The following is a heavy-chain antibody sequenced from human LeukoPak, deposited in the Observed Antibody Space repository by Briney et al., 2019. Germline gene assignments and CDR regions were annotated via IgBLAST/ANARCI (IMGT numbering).Heavy chain of an antibody. CDR3: ARAYYGRDAFDI. CDR2: ISYDGSNK. J-gene: IGHJ3*02. CDR1: GFTFSSYA. Sequence: PGGSLRLSCAASGFTFSSYAMHWVRQAPGKGLEWVAVISYDGSNKYYADSVKGRFTISRDNSKNTLYLQMNSLRAEDTAVYYCARAYYGRDAFDIWGQGTMVTVSS. D-gene: IGHD3-10*01. V-gene: IGHV3-30*04.